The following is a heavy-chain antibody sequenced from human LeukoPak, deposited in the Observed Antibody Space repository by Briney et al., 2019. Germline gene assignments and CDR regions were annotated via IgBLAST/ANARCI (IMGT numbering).Heavy chain of an antibody. D-gene: IGHD3-3*01. V-gene: IGHV1-46*01. CDR3: ARDSAAGITIFGVAPLGHYYYMDV. CDR2: INPANGGT. CDR1: GYTFTNHY. J-gene: IGHJ6*03. Sequence: ASVKLSCNASGYTFTNHYMHWVRQAPGPGLEWMGIINPANGGTTYAQKFQGRVTMTRDTSTSAVYMELNSLRSDDTAVYYCARDSAAGITIFGVAPLGHYYYMDVWGKGTTVTVSS.